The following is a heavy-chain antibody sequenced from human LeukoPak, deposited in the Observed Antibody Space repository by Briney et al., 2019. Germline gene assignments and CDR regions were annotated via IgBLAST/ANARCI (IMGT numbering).Heavy chain of an antibody. V-gene: IGHV4-39*01. CDR3: ARHVLRYYDTSGYYF. Sequence: PSETLSLTCTVCGGSISSSNYYWGWIRQPPGKGLEWIGSVYYSGSTYYNPSLKSRVTISVDASKNHFSLKLSSVTAADTAVYFCARHVLRYYDTSGYYFWGQGTLVTVSS. CDR2: VYYSGST. D-gene: IGHD3-22*01. J-gene: IGHJ4*02. CDR1: GGSISSSNYY.